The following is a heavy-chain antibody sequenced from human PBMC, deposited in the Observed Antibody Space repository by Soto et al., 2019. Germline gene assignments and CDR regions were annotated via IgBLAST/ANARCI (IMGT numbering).Heavy chain of an antibody. CDR3: GGSGSSAAFYGMDV. V-gene: IGHV1-58*01. Sequence: ASVKVSCKASGFTFTSSAVQWVRQARGQRLEWIGWIVVGSGNTSYAQKFQERVTITRDMSTSTAYMELSSLRSEDTAVYYCGGSGSSAAFYGMDVWGQGTTVTVS. CDR1: GFTFTSSA. J-gene: IGHJ6*02. CDR2: IVVGSGNT. D-gene: IGHD3-10*01.